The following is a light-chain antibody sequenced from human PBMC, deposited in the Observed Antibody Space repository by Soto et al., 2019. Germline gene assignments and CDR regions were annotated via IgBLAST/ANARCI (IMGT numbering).Light chain of an antibody. V-gene: IGKV3-20*01. CDR3: QQYGSSIT. J-gene: IGKJ5*01. CDR1: QTLTSTY. Sequence: IVWTQSPGTLSLSPGERATLSCRASQTLTSTYLAWYQQKPGQAPRLLIYAASSRATGIPDRFSGSGSGTDFTLTINRLEPEDFAVYYCQQYGSSITFGQGTRLEIK. CDR2: AAS.